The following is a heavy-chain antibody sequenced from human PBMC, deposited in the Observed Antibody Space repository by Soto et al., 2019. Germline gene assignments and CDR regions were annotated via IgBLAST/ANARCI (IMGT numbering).Heavy chain of an antibody. CDR2: INYDGYS. D-gene: IGHD3-10*01. V-gene: IGHV4-59*08. Sequence: QVQLRESGPGLVKPSESLYLTCTVSGGSITNYYCSWFRQPPGKGLEWIGYINYDGYSAYNLSLKRRVTLSMDASKTQFSLMLESVTATDTAVYYCARHGFGPLHGLVDVWGPGTTVIVSS. CDR1: GGSITNYY. J-gene: IGHJ6*02. CDR3: ARHGFGPLHGLVDV.